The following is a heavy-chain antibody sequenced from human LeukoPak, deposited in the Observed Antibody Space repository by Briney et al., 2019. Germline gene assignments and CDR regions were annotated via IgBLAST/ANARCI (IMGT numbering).Heavy chain of an antibody. J-gene: IGHJ6*02. D-gene: IGHD3-22*01. CDR1: GYTFTSYG. V-gene: IGHV1-18*01. CDR2: ISAYNGNT. CDR3: ASDYYYDSSGPSPYGMDV. Sequence: VASVKVSCKASGYTFTSYGISWVRQAPGQGLEWMGWISAYNGNTNYAQKLQGRVTMTTDTSTSTAYMELRSLRSDDTAVYYCASDYYYDSSGPSPYGMDVWGHGTTVTVSS.